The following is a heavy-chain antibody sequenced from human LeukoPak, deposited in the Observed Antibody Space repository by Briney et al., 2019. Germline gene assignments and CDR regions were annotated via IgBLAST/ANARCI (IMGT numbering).Heavy chain of an antibody. CDR1: GFTFSSYA. J-gene: IGHJ5*02. CDR3: ARGAVAGQNYNWFDP. V-gene: IGHV3-30-3*01. CDR2: ISYDGSNK. D-gene: IGHD6-19*01. Sequence: GGSLRLSYAASGFTFSSYAMHWVRQAPGKGLEWVAVISYDGSNKYYADSVKGRFTISRDNSKNTLYLQMNSLRAEDTAVYYCARGAVAGQNYNWFDPWGQGTLVTVSS.